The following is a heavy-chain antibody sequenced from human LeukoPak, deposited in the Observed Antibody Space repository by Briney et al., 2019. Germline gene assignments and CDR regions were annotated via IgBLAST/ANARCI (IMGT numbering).Heavy chain of an antibody. CDR1: GFTFSSYG. J-gene: IGHJ4*02. CDR3: AKDHAAVADS. Sequence: GGSLRLSCAASGFTFSSYGMHWVRQAPGKGLEWVALISFDGRNKYYADSVKGRFTISRDNSKNTVYLQMYSLRPEDTAVYYCAKDHAAVADSWGQGTLVTVSS. V-gene: IGHV3-30*18. D-gene: IGHD4-23*01. CDR2: ISFDGRNK.